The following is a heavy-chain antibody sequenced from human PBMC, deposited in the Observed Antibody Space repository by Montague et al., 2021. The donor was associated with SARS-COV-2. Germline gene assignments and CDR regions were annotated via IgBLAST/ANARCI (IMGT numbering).Heavy chain of an antibody. V-gene: IGHV4-59*13. J-gene: IGHJ6*02. CDR3: AREGIPTPGAEWKVLHYHGMDV. CDR1: GGSISAYY. D-gene: IGHD1-14*01. CDR2: MYNSRSS. Sequence: SETLSLTCTVSGGSISAYYWSWIRQPPGRGLEWIAYMYNSRSSNYNPPLKSRVSISVDRSKSQFSLKLTSVTAADTAVYYCAREGIPTPGAEWKVLHYHGMDVWGQGTTVTVSS.